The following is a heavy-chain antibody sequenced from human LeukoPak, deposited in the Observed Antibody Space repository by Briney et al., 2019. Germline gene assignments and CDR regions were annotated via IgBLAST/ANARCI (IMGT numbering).Heavy chain of an antibody. D-gene: IGHD1-26*01. J-gene: IGHJ4*02. V-gene: IGHV3-23*01. CDR3: ARVPQYSGSYGQGS. Sequence: GGSLRLSCAASGFTFSSYAMSWVRQAPGKGLEWVSGISGSGGSTYYADSVKGRFTISRDNAKNALYLQMNSLRAEDTAVYYCARVPQYSGSYGQGSWGQGTLVTVSS. CDR2: ISGSGGST. CDR1: GFTFSSYA.